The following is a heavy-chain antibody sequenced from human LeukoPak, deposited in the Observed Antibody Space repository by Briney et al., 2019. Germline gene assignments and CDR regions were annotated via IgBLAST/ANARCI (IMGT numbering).Heavy chain of an antibody. D-gene: IGHD1-14*01. CDR3: ARDLAPDDAFDI. Sequence: ASVKVSCKASGYTFTGYYMHWVRQAPGQGLEWMGWINPNSGGTNYAQKFQGRVTMTRDTPISTAYMELSRLRSDDTAVYYCARDLAPDDAFDIWGQGTMVTVSS. V-gene: IGHV1-2*02. CDR2: INPNSGGT. J-gene: IGHJ3*02. CDR1: GYTFTGYY.